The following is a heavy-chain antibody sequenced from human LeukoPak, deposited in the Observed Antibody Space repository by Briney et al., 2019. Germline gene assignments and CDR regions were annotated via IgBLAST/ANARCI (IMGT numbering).Heavy chain of an antibody. V-gene: IGHV3-49*03. Sequence: GGSLRLSCTASGFTFGDYAMSWFRQAPGKGLEWVGFIRSKTYGGTTEYAASVKGRFTISRDDSKRIAYLQMNSLRAEDTAVYYCARDVRRIAVDSFDIWGQGTMVTVSS. CDR1: GFTFGDYA. CDR3: ARDVRRIAVDSFDI. CDR2: IRSKTYGGTT. D-gene: IGHD6-19*01. J-gene: IGHJ3*02.